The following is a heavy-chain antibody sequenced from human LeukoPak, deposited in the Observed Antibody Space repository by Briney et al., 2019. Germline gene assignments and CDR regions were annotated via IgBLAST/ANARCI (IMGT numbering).Heavy chain of an antibody. D-gene: IGHD3-10*01. V-gene: IGHV3-21*01. CDR2: ISSSYI. CDR1: GFTFSTYS. J-gene: IGHJ6*02. CDR3: ATRGLSGYYYGMDV. Sequence: PGGSLRLSCAASGFTFSTYSMNWVRQAPGKGLEWVSSISSSYIYYADSVKARFTISRDNSKNTVYLQMNSLRAEDTAVYYCATRGLSGYYYGMDVWGQGTTVTVSS.